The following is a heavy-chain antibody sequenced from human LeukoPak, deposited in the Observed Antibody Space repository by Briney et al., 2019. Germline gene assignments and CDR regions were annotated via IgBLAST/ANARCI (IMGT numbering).Heavy chain of an antibody. Sequence: GGSLRLSCAASGFTFSNYAMSWVRQAPGKGLEWVAVISYDGSNKYYADSVKGRFTISRDNSKNTLYLQMNSLRAEDTAVYYCARDTTGYSSGWPDYWGQGTLVTVSS. J-gene: IGHJ4*02. CDR3: ARDTTGYSSGWPDY. D-gene: IGHD6-19*01. CDR1: GFTFSNYA. V-gene: IGHV3-30-3*01. CDR2: ISYDGSNK.